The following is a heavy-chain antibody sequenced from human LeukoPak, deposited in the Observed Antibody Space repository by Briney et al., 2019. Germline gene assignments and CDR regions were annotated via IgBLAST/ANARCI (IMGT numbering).Heavy chain of an antibody. CDR1: GGSFCGYY. V-gene: IGHV4-34*01. D-gene: IGHD6-13*01. CDR2: IKHSGSS. J-gene: IGHJ4*02. Sequence: PSETLSLTCAVYGGSFCGYYWSWIRQPPGEGLEWIGEIKHSGSSNEHPSLKQRVTISVDVSKSQFSLKRSSGTAADTAGYYGARSGVGAAAGIDYWGQGTLVTVSS. CDR3: ARSGVGAAAGIDY.